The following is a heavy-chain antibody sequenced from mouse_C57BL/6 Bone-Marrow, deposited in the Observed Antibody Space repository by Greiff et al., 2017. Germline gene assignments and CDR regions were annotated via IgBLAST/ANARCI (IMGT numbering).Heavy chain of an antibody. Sequence: VQLQQSGPELVKPGASVKISCKASGYTFTDYYMNWVKQSHGKSLEWIGDINPNNGGTSYNQKFKGKATMTVDKSSSTAYMELSSLTSEDSAVYYCARSYGYDDGLDYWGPGTTLTVSS. D-gene: IGHD2-2*01. CDR1: GYTFTDYY. V-gene: IGHV1-26*01. J-gene: IGHJ2*01. CDR3: ARSYGYDDGLDY. CDR2: INPNNGGT.